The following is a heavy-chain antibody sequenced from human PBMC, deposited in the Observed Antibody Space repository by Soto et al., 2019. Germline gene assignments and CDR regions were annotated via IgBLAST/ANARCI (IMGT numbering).Heavy chain of an antibody. CDR2: IWYDGSNK. CDR1: GFTFSSYG. Sequence: QVQLVESGGGVVQPGRSLRLSCAASGFTFSSYGMHWVRQAPGKGLEWVAVIWYDGSNKYYADSVKGRFTISRDNSKNTLYLQMNSLRAEDTAVYYCARDMTTVVTTWGYFDYWGQGTLVTVSS. J-gene: IGHJ4*02. V-gene: IGHV3-33*01. D-gene: IGHD4-17*01. CDR3: ARDMTTVVTTWGYFDY.